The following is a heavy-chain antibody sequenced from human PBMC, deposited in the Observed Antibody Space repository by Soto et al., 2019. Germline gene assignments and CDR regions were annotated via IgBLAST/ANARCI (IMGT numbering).Heavy chain of an antibody. CDR2: IYHSGST. Sequence: PSETLSLTCAVSGGSISSSNWWSWVRQPPGKGLEWIGEIYHSGSTNYNPSLKSRVTISVDKSKNQFSLKLSSVTAADTAVYYCARFVTYYYDSSGYYRNWFDTWGQGTLVTVSS. V-gene: IGHV4-4*02. CDR3: ARFVTYYYDSSGYYRNWFDT. CDR1: GGSISSSNW. J-gene: IGHJ5*02. D-gene: IGHD3-22*01.